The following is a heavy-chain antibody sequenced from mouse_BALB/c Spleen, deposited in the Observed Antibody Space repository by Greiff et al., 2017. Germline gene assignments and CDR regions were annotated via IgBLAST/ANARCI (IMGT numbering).Heavy chain of an antibody. CDR2: ISSGGSYT. CDR3: ARQRGYRYDDAMGY. CDR1: GFTFSSYG. J-gene: IGHJ4*01. D-gene: IGHD2-14*01. V-gene: IGHV5-6*02. Sequence: EVMLVESGGDLVKPGGSLKLSCAASGFTFSSYGMSWVRQTPDKRLEWVATISSGGSYTDYPDSVKGRFTISRDNAKNTLYLQMSSLKSEDTAMYYCARQRGYRYDDAMGYWGQGASVTVSS.